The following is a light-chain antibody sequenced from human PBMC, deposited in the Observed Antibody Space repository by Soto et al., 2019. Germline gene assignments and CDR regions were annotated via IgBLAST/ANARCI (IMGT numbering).Light chain of an antibody. CDR2: DAS. CDR3: QQRSPWPPLT. Sequence: EVVLTQSPATLSLAPGETATLSCRASALVYTYVAWYQHRPGQAPMLLIHDASKRAPGIPVSFSGSGSGTDFTLPISSSEPGDSAMYYCQQRSPWPPLTFGGGTKIEIK. J-gene: IGKJ4*01. V-gene: IGKV3-11*01. CDR1: ALVYTY.